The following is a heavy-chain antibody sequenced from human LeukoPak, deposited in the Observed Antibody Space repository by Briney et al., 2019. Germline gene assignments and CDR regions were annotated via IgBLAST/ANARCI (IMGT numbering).Heavy chain of an antibody. CDR3: ASPVVITTDDAFDI. D-gene: IGHD3-22*01. V-gene: IGHV1-8*01. Sequence: ASVKVSCKASGYTFTSYDINWVRQATGQGLEWMGWMNPNSGNTGYAQKFQGRVTMTRNTSISTAYMELSSLRSEDTAVYYCASPVVITTDDAFDIWGQGTMVTVSS. CDR1: GYTFTSYD. CDR2: MNPNSGNT. J-gene: IGHJ3*02.